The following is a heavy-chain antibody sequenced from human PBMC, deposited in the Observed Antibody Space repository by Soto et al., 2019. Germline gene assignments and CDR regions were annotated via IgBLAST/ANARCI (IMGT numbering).Heavy chain of an antibody. V-gene: IGHV4-34*01. CDR1: GGSFSGYY. J-gene: IGHJ4*02. CDR2: INHSGST. CDR3: ARVRISMVRGVRWNGC. D-gene: IGHD3-10*01. Sequence: QVQLQQWGAGLLNPSETLSLTCAVDGGSFSGYYWSWIRQPPGKGLEWIGEINHSGSTNYNPSLKSRVTISVDTSKNQFTLKLSSVTDAGMAVYYCARVRISMVRGVRWNGCWGQGALVNVSS.